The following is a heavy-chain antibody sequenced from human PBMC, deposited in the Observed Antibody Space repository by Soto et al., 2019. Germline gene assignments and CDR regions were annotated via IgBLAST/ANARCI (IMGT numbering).Heavy chain of an antibody. CDR2: VNPILTMS. D-gene: IGHD3-10*01. V-gene: IGHV1-69*02. J-gene: IGHJ4*02. Sequence: QVQLVQSGAEVRKPGSAVRVSCKASGDTFNFYTINWVRQAPGLGLEWMGRVNPILTMSNYARKFEGRVTITADKSTTTAYMELRSLRSADTAIYYCATSYGSGYRAFDYWGQGALVTVSS. CDR1: GDTFNFYT. CDR3: ATSYGSGYRAFDY.